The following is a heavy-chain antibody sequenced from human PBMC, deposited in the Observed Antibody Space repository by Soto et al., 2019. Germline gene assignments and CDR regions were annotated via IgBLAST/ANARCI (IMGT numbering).Heavy chain of an antibody. CDR1: GFTFSSYG. Sequence: QVQLVESGGGVVQPGRSLRLSCVAPGFTFSSYGMHWVRQAPGKGLEWVAIISYDGSNTYYADSVKGRFTISRDNSKNTLYLQMNSLRAEDTSVYYCAKEGGLSGSYYISSSYYFDYWGQGTLVTVSS. CDR2: ISYDGSNT. V-gene: IGHV3-30*18. D-gene: IGHD1-26*01. J-gene: IGHJ4*02. CDR3: AKEGGLSGSYYISSSYYFDY.